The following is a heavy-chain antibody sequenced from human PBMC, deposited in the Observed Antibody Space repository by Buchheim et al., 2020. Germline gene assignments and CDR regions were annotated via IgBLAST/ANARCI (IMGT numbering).Heavy chain of an antibody. CDR1: GYSFTSYW. D-gene: IGHD1-26*01. Sequence: EVQLVQSGAEVKKPGESLRISCKGSGYSFTSYWISWVRQMPGKGLEWMGRIDPSDSYTNYSPSFQGHVTLSADKSISTSYPQWSSLKASDTARYYCASRSGWDVNCYYYGMDVWGQGTT. CDR3: ASRSGWDVNCYYYGMDV. V-gene: IGHV5-10-1*03. J-gene: IGHJ6*02. CDR2: IDPSDSYT.